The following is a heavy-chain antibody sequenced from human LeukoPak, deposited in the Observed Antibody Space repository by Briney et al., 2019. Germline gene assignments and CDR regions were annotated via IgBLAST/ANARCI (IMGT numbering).Heavy chain of an antibody. D-gene: IGHD1-1*01. Sequence: PGGSLRLSCAASGFNFNGSGMPWGRRATGKGLEWVPGIHWNSGTIGYADSVKGRFTISRDRAKSSLDLQMNSLRREDTTLYYCAKDRGQQNVGVDYWGQGTLVTVPS. CDR3: AKDRGQQNVGVDY. J-gene: IGHJ4*02. CDR2: IHWNSGTI. CDR1: GFNFNGSG. V-gene: IGHV3-9*01.